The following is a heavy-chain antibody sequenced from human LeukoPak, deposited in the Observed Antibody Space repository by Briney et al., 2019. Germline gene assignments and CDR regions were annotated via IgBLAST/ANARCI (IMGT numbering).Heavy chain of an antibody. CDR2: ISYDGSNK. CDR1: GFTFSSYA. Sequence: PGGSLRLSCAASGFTFSSYAMHWVRQAPGKGLEWVAVISYDGSNKYYADSVKGRFTISRDNSKNTLYLQMNSLRAEDTAVYYCARGSGWWIDYWGQGTLVTVSS. V-gene: IGHV3-30*04. J-gene: IGHJ4*02. CDR3: ARGSGWWIDY. D-gene: IGHD6-19*01.